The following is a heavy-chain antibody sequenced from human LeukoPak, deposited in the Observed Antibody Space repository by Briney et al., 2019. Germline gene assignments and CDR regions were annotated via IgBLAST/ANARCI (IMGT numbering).Heavy chain of an antibody. CDR1: GYTFTSYG. CDR2: ISAYNGNT. Sequence: AALVKVSCKASGYTFTSYGISWVRQAPGRGLEWMGWISAYNGNTNYAQKLQGRVTMTTDTSTSTAYMELRSLRSDDTAVYYCARGPRGYSSDYWGQGTLVTVSS. D-gene: IGHD5-18*01. J-gene: IGHJ4*02. V-gene: IGHV1-18*01. CDR3: ARGPRGYSSDY.